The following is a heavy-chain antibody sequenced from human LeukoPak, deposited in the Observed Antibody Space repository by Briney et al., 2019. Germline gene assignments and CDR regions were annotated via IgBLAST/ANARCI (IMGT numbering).Heavy chain of an antibody. D-gene: IGHD3-22*01. CDR2: IYPGDSDT. V-gene: IGHV5-51*01. CDR3: ARGEYYYDISGYYYVYFDY. CDR1: GYSFTSYW. J-gene: IGHJ4*02. Sequence: GESLKISCKGSGYSFTSYWIGWVRQMPGKGLEWMGIIYPGDSDTRYSPSFQGQVTISADKSISTAYLQWSSLKASDTAMYYCARGEYYYDISGYYYVYFDYWGQGALVTVSS.